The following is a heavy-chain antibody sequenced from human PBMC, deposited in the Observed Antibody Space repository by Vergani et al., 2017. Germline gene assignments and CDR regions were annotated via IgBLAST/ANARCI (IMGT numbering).Heavy chain of an antibody. CDR3: ATKSCGTPGCQIWDVRV. CDR2: ISYEGTQK. D-gene: IGHD1-1*01. CDR1: GFTSSYYG. Sequence: QVHLVESGGGVVQPGRSLRLSCVVSGFTSSYYGMHWVRQAPGKGLEWVAVISYEGTQKYYADSVKGRFTISRDNSKSTLYLQMNSLSTEDTAVYYCATKSCGTPGCQIWDVRVWGQGTLVTVSS. J-gene: IGHJ1*01. V-gene: IGHV3-30*03.